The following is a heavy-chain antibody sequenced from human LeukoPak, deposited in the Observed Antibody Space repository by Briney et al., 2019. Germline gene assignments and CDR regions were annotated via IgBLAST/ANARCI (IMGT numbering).Heavy chain of an antibody. CDR1: GFTFGTYA. V-gene: IGHV3-23*01. CDR3: ARSGGLLDAFDI. Sequence: GGSLRLSCAASGFTFGTYAMSWVRQAPGKGLEWISAISGSGGSTYYADSVKGRFTISRDNSKNTLYLQMNSLRAEDTAVYDCARSGGLLDAFDIWGQGTMVTVSS. D-gene: IGHD3-16*01. J-gene: IGHJ3*02. CDR2: ISGSGGST.